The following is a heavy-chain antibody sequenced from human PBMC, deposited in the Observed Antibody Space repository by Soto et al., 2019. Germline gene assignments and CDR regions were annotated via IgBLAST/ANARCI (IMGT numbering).Heavy chain of an antibody. CDR2: ISGYNGNT. J-gene: IGHJ6*02. CDR1: GYTFSNYG. CDR3: SRFIMVGGWFGPNYYHGMDV. Sequence: GASVKVSCKTSGYTFSNYGINWVRQAPGQGLEWMGWISGYNGNTNYAQTVQGRVTMTTDTSTGTVYMELRSLKSDDTAIYYCSRFIMVGGWFGPNYYHGMDVWGQGTTVTVSS. D-gene: IGHD6-19*01. V-gene: IGHV1-18*01.